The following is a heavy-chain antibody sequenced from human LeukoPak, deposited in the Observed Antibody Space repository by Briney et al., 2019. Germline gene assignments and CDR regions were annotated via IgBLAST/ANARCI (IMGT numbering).Heavy chain of an antibody. CDR3: ARGPRNDP. D-gene: IGHD1-14*01. V-gene: IGHV1-8*01. CDR1: GYAFTTWE. Sequence: ASVTVSFTTSGYAFTTWEINWLRQAAGQGKEWMGWVHTNSGNTAYAQKFQGRVTMTRDTSISPAYMELSGLRFDDTAVYFCARGPRNDPWGQGTLVTVSS. J-gene: IGHJ5*02. CDR2: VHTNSGNT.